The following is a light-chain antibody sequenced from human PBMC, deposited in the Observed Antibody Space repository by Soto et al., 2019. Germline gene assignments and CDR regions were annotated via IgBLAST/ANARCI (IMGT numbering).Light chain of an antibody. J-gene: IGLJ1*01. CDR2: DVN. CDR3: CSYAGRYTFV. V-gene: IGLV2-11*01. Sequence: QSALTQPRSVSGSPGQSVTISCTGTSSDVGNYNYVSWYQQHPGKAPKLMIYDVNKRPSGVPDRFSGSKSGNTASLTISGLQAEDEADYYCCSYAGRYTFVFGTGTKLTVL. CDR1: SSDVGNYNY.